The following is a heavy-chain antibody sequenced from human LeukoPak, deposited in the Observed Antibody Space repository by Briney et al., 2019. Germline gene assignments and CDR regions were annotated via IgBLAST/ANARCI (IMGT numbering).Heavy chain of an antibody. V-gene: IGHV3-11*04. CDR2: ISSSGSTI. J-gene: IGHJ6*03. Sequence: GGSPRLSCAASGFTFSDYYMSWIRQAPGKGLEWVSYISSSGSTIYYADSVKGRFTISRDNAKNSLYLQMNSLRAEDTAVYYCARDQSSSSWYSLYNYYYYMDVWDKGTTVTVSS. D-gene: IGHD6-13*01. CDR3: ARDQSSSSWYSLYNYYYYMDV. CDR1: GFTFSDYY.